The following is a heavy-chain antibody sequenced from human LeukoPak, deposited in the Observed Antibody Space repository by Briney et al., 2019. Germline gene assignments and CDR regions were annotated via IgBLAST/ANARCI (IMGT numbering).Heavy chain of an antibody. J-gene: IGHJ4*02. Sequence: SETLSLTCTVSVGSISSYYWSWIRQPAGKGLEWIGRIYTSGSTNYNPSLKSRVTMSVDTSKNQFSLKLSSVTAADTAVYYCAREIITYYYDSSGYYYFDYWGQGTLVTVSS. V-gene: IGHV4-4*07. CDR2: IYTSGST. CDR3: AREIITYYYDSSGYYYFDY. D-gene: IGHD3-22*01. CDR1: VGSISSYY.